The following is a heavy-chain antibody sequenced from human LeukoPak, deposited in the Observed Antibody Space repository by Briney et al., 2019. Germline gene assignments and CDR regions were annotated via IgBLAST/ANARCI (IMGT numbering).Heavy chain of an antibody. V-gene: IGHV1-69*06. J-gene: IGHJ4*02. CDR2: IIPIFGTA. CDR1: GGTFSSYA. Sequence: SVKVSCKASGGTFSSYAISWVRQAPGQGLEWMGGIIPIFGTANYAQKFQGRVTITADKSTSTAYMELSSLRSEDTAVYYCAMSIAGGSSSVFDYWGQGTLVTVSS. CDR3: AMSIAGGSSSVFDY. D-gene: IGHD6-6*01.